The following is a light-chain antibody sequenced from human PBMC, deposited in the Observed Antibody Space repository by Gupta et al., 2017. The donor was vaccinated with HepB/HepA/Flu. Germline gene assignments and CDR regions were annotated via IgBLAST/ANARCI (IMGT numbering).Light chain of an antibody. CDR1: QSLLDSDGYNY. V-gene: IGKV2-28*01. CDR3: MQALQTPLT. Sequence: DIVMTQSPLSLPVTPGGPASIPCRSSQSLLDSDGYNYLDWYLQKPGQHPQLLIYLGSNRASGVPDRFSASGSGTDFTLKISRVKAEDVGVYYCMQALQTPLTFGGGTKVEIK. J-gene: IGKJ4*01. CDR2: LGS.